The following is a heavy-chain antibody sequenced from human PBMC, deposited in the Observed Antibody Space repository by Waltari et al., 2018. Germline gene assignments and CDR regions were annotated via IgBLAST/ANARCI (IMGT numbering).Heavy chain of an antibody. Sequence: QVQLQESGPGLVKPSETLSLTCTVPGGSISSYSWSWIRHPAGKGLEWIWRIYTSGSTHYNPSLKSRVTMSVDTSKNQFSLKLSSVTAADTAVYYCARGNGWYREVYFDYWGQGTLVTVSS. V-gene: IGHV4-4*07. CDR1: GGSISSYS. D-gene: IGHD6-19*01. CDR2: IYTSGST. J-gene: IGHJ4*02. CDR3: ARGNGWYREVYFDY.